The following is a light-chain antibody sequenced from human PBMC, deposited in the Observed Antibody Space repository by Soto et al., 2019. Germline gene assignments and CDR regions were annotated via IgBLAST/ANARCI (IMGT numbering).Light chain of an antibody. CDR2: DAS. CDR3: QQYGGSPRT. V-gene: IGKV3-20*01. J-gene: IGKJ1*01. Sequence: EIVLTQSPGTLSLSPGESATLSCRASQSVGRNYLAWFQHKPDQAPRLLIYDASNRATGVPDRFSGSGSGTDFTLTISRLAPEDLAVYYCQQYGGSPRTFGQGTKVELK. CDR1: QSVGRNY.